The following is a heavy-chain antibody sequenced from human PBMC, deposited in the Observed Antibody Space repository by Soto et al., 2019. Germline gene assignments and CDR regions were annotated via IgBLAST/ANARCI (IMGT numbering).Heavy chain of an antibody. CDR2: INAGNGNT. D-gene: IGHD3-22*01. V-gene: IGHV1-3*01. CDR3: ARGITMIVGDFDY. J-gene: IGHJ4*02. Sequence: ASVKVSCKASGYTFTSYAMHLVRQAPGQRREWMGWINAGNGNTKYSQKFQGRVTITRDTSASTAYMELSSLRSEDTAVYYCARGITMIVGDFDYWGQGTLVTVFS. CDR1: GYTFTSYA.